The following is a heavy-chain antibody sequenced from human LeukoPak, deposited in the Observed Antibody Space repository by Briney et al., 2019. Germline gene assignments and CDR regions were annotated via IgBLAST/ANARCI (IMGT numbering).Heavy chain of an antibody. J-gene: IGHJ4*02. CDR1: GFTFSSYG. V-gene: IGHV3-30*18. CDR3: AKDMGYFDY. CDR2: ISYDGSNK. D-gene: IGHD3-10*01. Sequence: RGSLRLSCAASGFTFSSYGMHWVRQAPGKGLEWVAVISYDGSNKYYADSVKGRFTISRDNSKNTLYLQMNSLRAEDTAVYYCAKDMGYFDYWGQGTLVTVSS.